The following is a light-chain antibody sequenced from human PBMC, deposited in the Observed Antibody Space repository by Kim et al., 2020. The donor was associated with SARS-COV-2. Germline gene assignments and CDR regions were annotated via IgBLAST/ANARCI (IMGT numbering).Light chain of an antibody. CDR3: ATHGGFNYV. Sequence: PGQSGTISCSGTRLGFDGFNYFSWYRQHPGKAPKLIIYEVIKRPSGVPARFSGSRSGNAASLTISGLQAEDEADFYCATHGGFNYVFGTGTKVTVL. V-gene: IGLV2-8*01. CDR1: RLGFDGFNY. J-gene: IGLJ1*01. CDR2: EVI.